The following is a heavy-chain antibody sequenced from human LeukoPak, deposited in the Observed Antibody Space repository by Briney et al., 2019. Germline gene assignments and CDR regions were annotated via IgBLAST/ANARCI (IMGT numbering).Heavy chain of an antibody. Sequence: SETLSLTCTVSGGSISSYYWSWVRQPPGKGLEWIGFVYYTGSTNYSPSLKSRVTISVDTSKNQFSLKLSSVTAADTAVYYCAKWTEGGAFDSWGQGTMLIVSS. V-gene: IGHV4-59*01. CDR2: VYYTGST. CDR3: AKWTEGGAFDS. D-gene: IGHD1-26*01. CDR1: GGSISSYY. J-gene: IGHJ3*01.